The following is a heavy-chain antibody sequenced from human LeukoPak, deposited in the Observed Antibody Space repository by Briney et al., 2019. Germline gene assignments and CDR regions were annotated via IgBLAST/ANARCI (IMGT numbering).Heavy chain of an antibody. J-gene: IGHJ4*02. CDR1: GGSISTYY. Sequence: SETLSLTCSVSGGSISTYYWSWIRQTPGKGLEWIGYVYDSGTTNYNPSLKGRVTISSHTSKNQFSLNLRSVNAADTAIYYCARHAGSLGYFDYWGQGTLVTVSS. V-gene: IGHV4-59*08. CDR3: ARHAGSLGYFDY. D-gene: IGHD1-1*01. CDR2: VYDSGTT.